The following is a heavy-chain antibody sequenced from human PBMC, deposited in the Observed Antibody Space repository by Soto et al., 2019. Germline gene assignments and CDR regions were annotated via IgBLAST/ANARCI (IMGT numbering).Heavy chain of an antibody. Sequence: EVQLLESGGDLVQPGGSLRLSCEASGFSFSSYGMSWVRQAPGKGLEWVSSISGGGGTTYYADSVKGRFTISRDNSKNTLYLQMNSLKVEDTAVYYCAKRSPVSTYYFDYWGQGTLVTVSS. J-gene: IGHJ4*02. CDR2: ISGGGGTT. V-gene: IGHV3-23*01. CDR3: AKRSPVSTYYFDY. CDR1: GFSFSSYG.